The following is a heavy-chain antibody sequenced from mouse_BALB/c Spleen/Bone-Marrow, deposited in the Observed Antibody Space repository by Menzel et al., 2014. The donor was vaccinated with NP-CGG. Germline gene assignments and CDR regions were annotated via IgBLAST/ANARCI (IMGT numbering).Heavy chain of an antibody. J-gene: IGHJ2*01. CDR1: GFSLTDYG. D-gene: IGHD1-1*01. V-gene: IGHV2-6-7*01. CDR2: IWGDGST. Sequence: QVQLKHSGPGLVAPSQSLSITCTVSGFSLTDYGVNWVRQPPEKNLEWLGMIWGDGSTDYNSALKSRLSISKDNSQSQVFLKMNSLETDDTARYYCARDLYYYGFDYWGQGTTLTVSS. CDR3: ARDLYYYGFDY.